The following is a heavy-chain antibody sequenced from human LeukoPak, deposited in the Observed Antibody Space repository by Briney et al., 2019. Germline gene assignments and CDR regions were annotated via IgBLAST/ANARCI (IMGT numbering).Heavy chain of an antibody. CDR3: ARGATGNDY. J-gene: IGHJ4*02. CDR2: IKTDGTSI. CDR1: GFTFIGYW. V-gene: IGHV3-74*01. Sequence: PGGSLRLPCAASGFTFIGYWMHWVRQAPGKGLVWVSLIKTDGTSITYADSVKGRFTISIDNAKNTLYLQMNSLRAEDTAVYYCARGATGNDYWGQGTLVTVSS. D-gene: IGHD3-10*01.